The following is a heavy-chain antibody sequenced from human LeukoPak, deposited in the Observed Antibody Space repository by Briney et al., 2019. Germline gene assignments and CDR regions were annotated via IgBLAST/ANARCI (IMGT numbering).Heavy chain of an antibody. CDR3: ARDLRYFTY. V-gene: IGHV3-7*05. D-gene: IGHD3-9*01. CDR1: GFTFSGYW. J-gene: IGHJ4*02. Sequence: GGSLRLSCAASGFTFSGYWMSSVRQAPGKGLEWVANIRQDDSEKYYVDSVKGRFTISRDNAKNTLYLQMNSLRAEDTALYYCARDLRYFTYWGQGTLVTVSS. CDR2: IRQDDSEK.